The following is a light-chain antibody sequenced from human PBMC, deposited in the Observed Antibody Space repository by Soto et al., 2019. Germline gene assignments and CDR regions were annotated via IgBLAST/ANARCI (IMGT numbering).Light chain of an antibody. CDR1: QGIGSY. CDR3: QQLNSYPYT. J-gene: IGKJ2*01. Sequence: IQLTQSPSSLSASVGDGVTITCRASQGIGSYLAWYQQKPGKAPKLLIYAASTLQSGVPSRFSGSGSGTDFTLTINSLQPEDFATYHCQQLNSYPYTFGQGTKLEIK. CDR2: AAS. V-gene: IGKV1-9*01.